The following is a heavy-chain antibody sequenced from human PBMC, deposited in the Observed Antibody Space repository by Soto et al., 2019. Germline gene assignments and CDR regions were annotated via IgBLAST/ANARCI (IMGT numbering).Heavy chain of an antibody. CDR1: GFTFSSYG. V-gene: IGHV3-30*18. CDR2: ISYDGSNK. Sequence: GGSLRLSCAASGFTFSSYGMHWVRQAPGTGLEWVAVISYDGSNKYYADSVKGRFTISRDNSKNTLYLQMNSLRAEDTAVYYCAKPGPLSTNPFDPWGQGTLVTVSS. D-gene: IGHD7-27*01. J-gene: IGHJ5*02. CDR3: AKPGPLSTNPFDP.